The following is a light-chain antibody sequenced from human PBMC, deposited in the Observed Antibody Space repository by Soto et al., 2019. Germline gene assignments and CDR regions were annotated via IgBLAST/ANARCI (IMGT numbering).Light chain of an antibody. V-gene: IGKV1-5*03. CDR3: QQYTNYWT. CDR2: QAS. CDR1: QSISSW. Sequence: DIQMTQSPSTLSASVGDRVTIICRASQSISSWLAWYQHKPGEAPKLLISQASILESGVPPRFSGSGSGTEFTLTITSMQPEDFTTYFCQQYTNYWTLGQGTKVDIK. J-gene: IGKJ1*01.